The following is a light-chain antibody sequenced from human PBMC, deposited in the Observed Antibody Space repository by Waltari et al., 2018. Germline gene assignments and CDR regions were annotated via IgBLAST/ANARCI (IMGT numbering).Light chain of an antibody. V-gene: IGLV1-44*01. CDR3: AAWDDSLNGPV. CDR2: SHK. J-gene: IGLJ3*02. CDR1: SSNIGSNT. Sequence: QSVLTQPPSASGTPGQRVTISCSGSSSNIGSNTVNWYQQLPGTAPKLLIYSHKQRPSGVPDRCSGSKSGTAASLAIGGLQSEDEADYYCAAWDDSLNGPVFGGGTKLTVL.